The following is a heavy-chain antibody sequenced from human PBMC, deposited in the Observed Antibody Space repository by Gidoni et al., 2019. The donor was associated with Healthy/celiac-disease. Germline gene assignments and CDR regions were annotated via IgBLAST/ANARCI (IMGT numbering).Heavy chain of an antibody. J-gene: IGHJ5*02. V-gene: IGHV4-59*01. CDR2: IYYSGST. Sequence: QVQLQESGPGLVKPSETLSLTCTVSGGSISSYYWSWIRQPPGKGLEWIGYIYYSGSTNYNPSPKSRVTMSVDTSKNQFSLKLSSVTAADTAVYYCARCWNDPLTMEVAWFDPWGQGTLVTVSS. D-gene: IGHD1-1*01. CDR1: GGSISSYY. CDR3: ARCWNDPLTMEVAWFDP.